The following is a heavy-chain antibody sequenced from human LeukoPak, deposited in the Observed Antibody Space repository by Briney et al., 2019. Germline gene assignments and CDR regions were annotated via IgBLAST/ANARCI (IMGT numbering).Heavy chain of an antibody. CDR2: IWHDGSFK. CDR1: GFTFSNSG. V-gene: IGHV3-33*01. J-gene: IGHJ4*02. CDR3: ATGGGQLSHFES. D-gene: IGHD3-16*02. Sequence: GGSLRLSCAASGFTFSNSGMHWVRQAPGKGLEWVAVIWHDGSFKNYIDSVRGRFTISRDDSKNTLYLQMNSLRAEDTAVYYCATGGGQLSHFESWGQGTLVTVSS.